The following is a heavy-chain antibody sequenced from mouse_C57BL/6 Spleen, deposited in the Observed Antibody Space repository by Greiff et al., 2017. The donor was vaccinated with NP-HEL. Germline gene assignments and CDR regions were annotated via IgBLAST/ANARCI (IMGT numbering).Heavy chain of an antibody. J-gene: IGHJ1*03. CDR3: AREGIDGYSHWYFDV. Sequence: QVQLQESGPGLVAPSQSLSITCTVSGFSLTSYGVHWVRQPPGKGLEWLVVIWSDGSTTYNSALKSRLSISKDNSKSQVFLKMNSLQTDDTAMYYCAREGIDGYSHWYFDVWGTGTTVTVSS. V-gene: IGHV2-6*03. D-gene: IGHD2-3*01. CDR2: IWSDGST. CDR1: GFSLTSYG.